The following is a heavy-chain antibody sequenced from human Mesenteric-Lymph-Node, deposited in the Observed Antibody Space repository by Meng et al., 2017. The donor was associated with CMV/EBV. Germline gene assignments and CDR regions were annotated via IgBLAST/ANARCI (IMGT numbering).Heavy chain of an antibody. J-gene: IGHJ5*02. D-gene: IGHD2-2*01. CDR3: AKTRILGVPGDTADTFFAP. CDR1: GFSLSSYS. CDR2: ITGSATYI. V-gene: IGHV3-21*04. Sequence: GESLKISCATSGFSLSSYSMSWVRQAPGKGLEWVSTITGSATYIYYADSVKGRFTISRDNSRDTLYLQMNSLRADDTAVYYCAKTRILGVPGDTADTFFAPWGRGTLVTVSS.